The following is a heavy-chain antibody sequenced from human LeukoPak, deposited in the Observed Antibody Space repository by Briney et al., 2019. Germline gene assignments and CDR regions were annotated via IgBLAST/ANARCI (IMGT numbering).Heavy chain of an antibody. J-gene: IGHJ4*02. CDR1: GFTFSTYG. CDR3: AKDFIAMSDWEPLGY. Sequence: GGSLRLSCAASGFTFSTYGIHWVRQAPGKGLEWVAVISYDGSNKHYADSVKGRFTISRDNSKNTLYLQMNSLRAEDTAVYYCAKDFIAMSDWEPLGYWGQGILVTVSS. V-gene: IGHV3-30*19. CDR2: ISYDGSNK. D-gene: IGHD1-26*01.